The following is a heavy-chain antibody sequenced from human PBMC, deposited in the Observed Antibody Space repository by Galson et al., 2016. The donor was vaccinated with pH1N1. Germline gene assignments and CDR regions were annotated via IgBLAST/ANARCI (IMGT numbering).Heavy chain of an antibody. CDR1: GGTFNGFA. Sequence: SVKVSCKASGGTFNGFAISWVRQAPGQGLEWMGRLIPIFGTPHYAQNFHGRVTITADESTNTAYMELSSLTSEDTALYYCAVGKRGGPSGANDGSAIWGQGTMITVSS. CDR3: AVGKRGGPSGANDGSAI. J-gene: IGHJ3*02. D-gene: IGHD3-22*01. CDR2: LIPIFGTP. V-gene: IGHV1-69*13.